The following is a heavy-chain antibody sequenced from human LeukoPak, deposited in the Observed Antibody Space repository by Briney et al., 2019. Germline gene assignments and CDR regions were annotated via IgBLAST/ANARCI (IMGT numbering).Heavy chain of an antibody. CDR3: AKTWAAAGTFAS. D-gene: IGHD6-13*01. V-gene: IGHV3-23*01. J-gene: IGHJ4*02. CDR1: GFTFSSYA. CDR2: IIGSGGDT. Sequence: GGSLRLSCAASGFTFSSYAMSWVRQAPGKGLEWVSTIIGSGGDTYYADSVKGRFTISRDTSKNTLYLQMKSLRAEDTAVYYCAKTWAAAGTFASWGQGTLVTVSS.